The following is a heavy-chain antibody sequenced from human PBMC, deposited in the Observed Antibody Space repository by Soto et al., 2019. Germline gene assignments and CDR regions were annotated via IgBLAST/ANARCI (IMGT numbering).Heavy chain of an antibody. V-gene: IGHV4-30-4*01. D-gene: IGHD1-1*01. J-gene: IGHJ5*02. CDR1: GVSISSGDYY. Sequence: PSETLSLTCTVSGVSISSGDYYWSWIRQPPGKGLEWIGYIYYSENTYSNPSLKSRVAISGDTSKNQFSLKLSSVTAADTAVYYCARSPRIWYNWNDRVGWFDPWGQGTLVTVSS. CDR3: ARSPRIWYNWNDRVGWFDP. CDR2: IYYSENT.